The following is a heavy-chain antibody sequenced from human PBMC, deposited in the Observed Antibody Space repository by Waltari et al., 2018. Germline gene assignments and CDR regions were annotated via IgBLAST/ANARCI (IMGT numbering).Heavy chain of an antibody. D-gene: IGHD6-19*01. CDR2: IYSGGST. Sequence: EVQLVESGGGLIQPGGSLRLSCAASGFTVSSHYMSWVRQAPGKGLEWVSVIYSGGSTYYADSVKGRFTISRDNSKNTLYLQMNSLRAEDTAVYYCAREAQYSSGYFDYWGQGTLVTVSS. CDR3: AREAQYSSGYFDY. CDR1: GFTVSSHY. V-gene: IGHV3-53*01. J-gene: IGHJ4*02.